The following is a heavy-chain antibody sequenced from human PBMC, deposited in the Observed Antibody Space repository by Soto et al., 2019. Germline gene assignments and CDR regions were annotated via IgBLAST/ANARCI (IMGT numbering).Heavy chain of an antibody. CDR3: ARMNVDSYQFYYAMDV. CDR2: IFSDNER. V-gene: IGHV2-26*01. CDR1: GFSLTTGKMG. J-gene: IGHJ6*02. Sequence: SGPTLVNPTEALTLTCTVSGFSLTTGKMGVSWIRQPPGKALEWLAHIFSDNERSYSTSLQGRLTISKDTSGSQVVLSMTNVDPVDTATYYCARMNVDSYQFYYAMDVWGQGTTVTVSS. D-gene: IGHD4-17*01.